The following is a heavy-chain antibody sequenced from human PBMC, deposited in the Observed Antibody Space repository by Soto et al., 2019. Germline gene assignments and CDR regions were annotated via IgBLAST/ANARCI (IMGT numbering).Heavy chain of an antibody. V-gene: IGHV1-69*01. CDR1: GGPFSSQA. CDR2: IIPLLGST. Sequence: QVQVEQSGAEVKKPGSSLKVSCKTSGGPFSSQAFNWVRQARGHGLEWMGGIIPLLGSTTYAQKFQDRVTFTADDSTSTVYMELRSHRSEDTATYVCAMSHGPYFYCVIDGWGRGTTVTDSS. CDR3: AMSHGPYFYCVIDG. J-gene: IGHJ6*01. D-gene: IGHD2-15*01.